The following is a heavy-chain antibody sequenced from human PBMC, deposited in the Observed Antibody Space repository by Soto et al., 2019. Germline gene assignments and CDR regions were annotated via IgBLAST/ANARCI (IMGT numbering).Heavy chain of an antibody. V-gene: IGHV4-4*02. Sequence: SETLSLTCAVSGGSFTSNNWWTWVRQPPGQGLEWIGEIYRTGSTNYNPSLKSRVTISLDKSENQFSLKVTSLTAADKAVYYCASRDPGTSVDYWGQGTLVTVYS. CDR2: IYRTGST. CDR3: ASRDPGTSVDY. CDR1: GGSFTSNNW. D-gene: IGHD1-7*01. J-gene: IGHJ4*02.